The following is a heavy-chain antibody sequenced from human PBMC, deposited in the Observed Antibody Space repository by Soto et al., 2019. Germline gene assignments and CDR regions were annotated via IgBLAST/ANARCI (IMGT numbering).Heavy chain of an antibody. D-gene: IGHD1-1*01. J-gene: IGHJ4*02. Sequence: EVQLVESGGGLVQPGGSLRLSCAASGFTFSDYLIHWVRQAPGKGLVWVSRIKGDGSTTNYAESVRGRITISRDNAKNTEHLQMSGLSDDDTGVYYCARWNRVGYYLDYWGQGTLATVSS. V-gene: IGHV3-74*01. CDR1: GFTFSDYL. CDR2: IKGDGSTT. CDR3: ARWNRVGYYLDY.